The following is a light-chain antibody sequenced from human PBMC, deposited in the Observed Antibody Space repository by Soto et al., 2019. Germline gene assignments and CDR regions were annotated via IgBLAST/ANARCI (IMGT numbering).Light chain of an antibody. J-gene: IGKJ1*01. CDR1: QRVSSH. V-gene: IGKV3-15*01. CDR3: HQYNNWPWT. Sequence: EVVMTQSLASLSVSPGERATLSCRASQRVSSHLAWYQQRPGQAPRLLIYAASTRATGIPVRFSGSGSETEFTLTIRSLQSEDSALYYCHQYNNWPWTFGQGTKVDIK. CDR2: AAS.